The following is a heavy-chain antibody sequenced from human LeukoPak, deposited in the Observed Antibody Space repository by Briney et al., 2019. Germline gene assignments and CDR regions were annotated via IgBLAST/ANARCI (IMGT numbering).Heavy chain of an antibody. CDR1: GFTFNTYW. CDR3: ARGSAAPDW. Sequence: GGSLRLSCVASGFTFNTYWMSWVRQAPGKGLEWVANIKRDGSEIYYVDSVKGRFTISRDNVKNSLLLQMNSLRVEDTAMYYCARGSAAPDWWGKGTLVTVSS. V-gene: IGHV3-7*01. J-gene: IGHJ4*02. CDR2: IKRDGSEI. D-gene: IGHD6-13*01.